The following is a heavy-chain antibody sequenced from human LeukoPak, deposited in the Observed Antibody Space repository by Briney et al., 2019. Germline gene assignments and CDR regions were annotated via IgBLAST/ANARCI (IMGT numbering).Heavy chain of an antibody. Sequence: SGGSLRLSCAASGFTFDDYGMSWVRQAPGKGLEWVANIKQDGSEKYYVDSVKGRFTISRDNARNSLYLQMNSLRAEDTAVYYCARDTRYFGYWGQGNMVTVSS. CDR2: IKQDGSEK. CDR1: GFTFDDYG. CDR3: ARDTRYFGY. V-gene: IGHV3-7*01. J-gene: IGHJ4*02.